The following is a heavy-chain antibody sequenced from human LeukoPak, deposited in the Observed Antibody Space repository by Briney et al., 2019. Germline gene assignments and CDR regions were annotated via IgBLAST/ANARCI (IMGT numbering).Heavy chain of an antibody. Sequence: GGSLRLSCAASGFTFSSYAMSWVRQAPGKGLEWVSAISGSGGSTYYADSVKGRFTISRDNSKNTLYLQMNSLRAEDTAVYYCAKDQPRRYYYDSSGYPFDYWGQGTLVTVSS. CDR2: ISGSGGST. D-gene: IGHD3-22*01. CDR1: GFTFSSYA. J-gene: IGHJ4*02. CDR3: AKDQPRRYYYDSSGYPFDY. V-gene: IGHV3-23*01.